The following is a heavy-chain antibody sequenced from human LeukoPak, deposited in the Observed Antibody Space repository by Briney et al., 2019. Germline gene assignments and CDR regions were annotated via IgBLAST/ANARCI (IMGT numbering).Heavy chain of an antibody. Sequence: PGGSLRLSCAASGFTFSNYGIHWVRQAPGKGLEWVSTISYDGSNKYYADSVKGRFTISRDNSKNTLYLQMNSLRVEDTAVYYCAKFQDPEMSTNNDYWGQGTLVTVST. D-gene: IGHD5-24*01. CDR3: AKFQDPEMSTNNDY. CDR1: GFTFSNYG. J-gene: IGHJ4*02. V-gene: IGHV3-30*18. CDR2: ISYDGSNK.